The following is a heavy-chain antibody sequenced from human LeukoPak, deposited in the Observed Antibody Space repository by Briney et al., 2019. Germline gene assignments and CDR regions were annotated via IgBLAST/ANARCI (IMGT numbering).Heavy chain of an antibody. D-gene: IGHD3-10*01. J-gene: IGHJ4*02. V-gene: IGHV3-48*04. CDR3: ARAYRHYYGSGSYYLDY. CDR1: GFTFSSYS. Sequence: GGSLRLSCAASGFTFSSYSMNWVRQAPGKGLEWVSYISSSSSTIYYADSVKGRFTISRDNAKNSLYLQMNSLRAEDTAVYYCARAYRHYYGSGSYYLDYWGQGTLVTVSS. CDR2: ISSSSSTI.